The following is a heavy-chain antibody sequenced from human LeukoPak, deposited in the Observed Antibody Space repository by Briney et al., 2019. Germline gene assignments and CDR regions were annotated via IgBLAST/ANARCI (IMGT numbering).Heavy chain of an antibody. J-gene: IGHJ5*02. Sequence: SETLSLTCTVSGGSISSGDYYWSWIRQPPGKGLEWIGYIYYSGSTYYNPSLKSRVTISVDTSKNQFSLKLSSVTAADTAVYYCARVGRSYDFWSGYYFNWFDPWGQGTLVTASS. V-gene: IGHV4-30-4*01. D-gene: IGHD3-3*01. CDR2: IYYSGST. CDR3: ARVGRSYDFWSGYYFNWFDP. CDR1: GGSISSGDYY.